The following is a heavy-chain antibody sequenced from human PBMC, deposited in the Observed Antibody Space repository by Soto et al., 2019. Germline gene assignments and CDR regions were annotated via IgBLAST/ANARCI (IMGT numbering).Heavy chain of an antibody. CDR1: GGSISSSSYY. CDR2: IYYSGST. J-gene: IGHJ4*02. Sequence: QLQLQESGPGLVKPSETLSLTCTVSGGSISSSSYYWGWIRQPPGKGLEGIGRIYYSGSTYYNPSLKRRVTISVDTSKHQCSLKLSSVTAADTAVYYCARRGSSSWYGYWGQGTLVTVSS. D-gene: IGHD6-13*01. V-gene: IGHV4-39*01. CDR3: ARRGSSSWYGY.